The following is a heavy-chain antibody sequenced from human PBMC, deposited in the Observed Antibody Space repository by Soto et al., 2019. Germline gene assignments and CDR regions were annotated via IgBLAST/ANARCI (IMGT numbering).Heavy chain of an antibody. J-gene: IGHJ5*02. D-gene: IGHD3-22*01. Sequence: QTLSLTCAISGDSVSTNTATWDWIRQSPSRGLEWLGRTYYRSKWYNDYAVSVKSRITINPDTSKNQFSLQLNSVTPEDTAVYYCARGSDYYDSFRFDPWGQGTLVTVSS. CDR1: GDSVSTNTAT. V-gene: IGHV6-1*01. CDR3: ARGSDYYDSFRFDP. CDR2: TYYRSKWYN.